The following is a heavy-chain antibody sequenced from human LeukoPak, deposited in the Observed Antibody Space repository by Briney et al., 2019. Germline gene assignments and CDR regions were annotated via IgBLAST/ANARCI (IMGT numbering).Heavy chain of an antibody. Sequence: SGTLSLTCAVSGYSISSGYYWGWIRQPTGKGLEWIGSIYHSGSTYSNPSLKSRVTISVDTSKNQFSLKLSSVTAADTAVYYCARMAVADYFDYWGQGTLVTVSS. CDR3: ARMAVADYFDY. J-gene: IGHJ4*02. CDR2: IYHSGST. V-gene: IGHV4-38-2*01. D-gene: IGHD6-19*01. CDR1: GYSISSGYY.